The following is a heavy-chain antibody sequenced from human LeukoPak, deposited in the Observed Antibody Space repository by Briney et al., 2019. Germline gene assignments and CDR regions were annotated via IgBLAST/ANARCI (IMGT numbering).Heavy chain of an antibody. V-gene: IGHV4-39*01. CDR2: IYYSGST. J-gene: IGHJ4*02. D-gene: IGHD3-10*01. CDR3: ASNMVRGVS. CDR1: GGSISSSSYY. Sequence: PSETLSLTCTVSGGSISSSSYYWGWIRQPPGKGLEWIGSIYYSGSTYYNPSLKSRVTISVDTSKNQFSLRLSSVTAADTAVYYCASNMVRGVSWGQGTLVTVSS.